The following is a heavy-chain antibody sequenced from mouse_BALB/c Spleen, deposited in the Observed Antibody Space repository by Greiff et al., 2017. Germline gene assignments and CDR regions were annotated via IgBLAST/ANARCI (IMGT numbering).Heavy chain of an antibody. CDR1: GYTFTSYV. CDR2: INPYNDGT. V-gene: IGHV1-14*01. D-gene: IGHD4-1*01. CDR3: AREDWDGRAWFAY. Sequence: VQLKESGPELVKPGASVKMSCKASGYTFTSYVMHWVKQKPGQGLEWIGYINPYNDGTKYNEKFKGKATLTSDKSSSTAYMELSSLTSEDSAVYYCAREDWDGRAWFAYWGQGTLVTVSA. J-gene: IGHJ3*01.